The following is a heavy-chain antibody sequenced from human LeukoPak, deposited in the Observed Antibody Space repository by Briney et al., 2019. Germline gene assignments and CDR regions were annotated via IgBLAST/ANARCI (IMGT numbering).Heavy chain of an antibody. J-gene: IGHJ4*02. CDR1: GGSISSYY. Sequence: KPSETLSLTCTVSGGSISSYYWSWIRQPPGKGLEWIGYIYYSGSTNYNPSLKGRVTISVDTSKNQFSLKLNSVTAADTAVYYCVRGQVLADYWGQGALVTVSS. D-gene: IGHD2/OR15-2a*01. CDR3: VRGQVLADY. V-gene: IGHV4-59*01. CDR2: IYYSGST.